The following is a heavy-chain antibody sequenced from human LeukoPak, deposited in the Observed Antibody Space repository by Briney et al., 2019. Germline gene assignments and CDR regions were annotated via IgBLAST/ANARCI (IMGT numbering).Heavy chain of an antibody. CDR3: ARVGREPLIGSYDILTYMDV. V-gene: IGHV4-4*02. D-gene: IGHD3-9*01. CDR2: IYHSGST. CDR1: GGSISSSNW. Sequence: KPSGTLSLTCAVSGGSISSSNWWSWVRQPPGKGLEWIGEIYHSGSTNYNPSLKSRVTISVDKSKNQFSLKLSSVTAADTAVYYCARVGREPLIGSYDILTYMDVWGKGTTVTISS. J-gene: IGHJ6*03.